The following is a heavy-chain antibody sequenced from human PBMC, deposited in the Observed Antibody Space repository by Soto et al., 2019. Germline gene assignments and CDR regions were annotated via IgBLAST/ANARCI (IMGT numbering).Heavy chain of an antibody. CDR2: IYYSGST. CDR3: AIRHFNWNYGWRYGAFDI. J-gene: IGHJ3*02. Sequence: QVQLQESGPGLVKPSQTLSLTCTVSGGSISSGGYYWSWIRQHPGKGLEWIGYIYYSGSTYYNPYIKSRVTISVDTSKNRFSMKLSSVTAADTAVYYCAIRHFNWNYGWRYGAFDIWGQGTMVTVSS. V-gene: IGHV4-31*03. CDR1: GGSISSGGYY. D-gene: IGHD1-7*01.